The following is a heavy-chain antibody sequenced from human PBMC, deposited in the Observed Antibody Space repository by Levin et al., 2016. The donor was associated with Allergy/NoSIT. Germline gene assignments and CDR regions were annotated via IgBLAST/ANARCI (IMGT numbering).Heavy chain of an antibody. CDR2: IYYSGST. D-gene: IGHD6-19*01. J-gene: IGHJ3*02. V-gene: IGHV4-59*01. Sequence: WIRQPPGKGLEWIGYIYYSGSTNYNPSLKSRVTISVDTSKNQFSLKLSSVTAADTAVYYCASWWLVLDAFDIWGQGTMVTVSS. CDR3: ASWWLVLDAFDI.